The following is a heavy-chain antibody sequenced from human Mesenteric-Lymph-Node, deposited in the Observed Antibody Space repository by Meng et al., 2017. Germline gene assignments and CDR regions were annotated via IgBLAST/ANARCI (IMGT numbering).Heavy chain of an antibody. Sequence: SETLSLTCTVPGGSVTSGSHFWSWIRQPPGKGLEWIGYIYYSGSTNYNPSLKSRVTISLDTSKNQFSLKLSSVTAADTAVYYCARVMDIDGAGGMDVWGQGTTVTVSS. V-gene: IGHV4-61*01. CDR3: ARVMDIDGAGGMDV. CDR1: GGSVTSGSHF. D-gene: IGHD5-12*01. CDR2: IYYSGST. J-gene: IGHJ6*02.